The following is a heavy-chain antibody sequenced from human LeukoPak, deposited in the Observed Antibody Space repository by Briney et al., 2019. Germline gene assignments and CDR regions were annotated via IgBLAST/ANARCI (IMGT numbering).Heavy chain of an antibody. CDR3: AKWGPYCVGDYCPALDS. J-gene: IGHJ4*02. CDR1: GFTFSSYA. D-gene: IGHD2-21*02. V-gene: IGHV3-7*01. Sequence: GGSLRLSCAASGFTFSSYAMHWVRQAPGKGLEWVANINQDGSKKRYADSMKGRFTISRDNAKESLYLQLNSLRAEDTAVYYCAKWGPYCVGDYCPALDSWGPGTLVTVSS. CDR2: INQDGSKK.